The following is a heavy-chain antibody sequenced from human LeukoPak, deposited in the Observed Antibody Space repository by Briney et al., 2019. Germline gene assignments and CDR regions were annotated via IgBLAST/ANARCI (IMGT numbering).Heavy chain of an antibody. J-gene: IGHJ4*02. CDR3: ASTVDTAMVIDY. D-gene: IGHD5-18*01. V-gene: IGHV4-59*01. CDR1: GGSISSYY. CDR2: IYYSGST. Sequence: SETLSLTCTVSGGSISSYYWSWIRQPPGKGLERIGYIYYSGSTNYNPSLKSRVTISVDTSKNQFSLKLSSVTAADTAVYYCASTVDTAMVIDYWGQGTLVTVSS.